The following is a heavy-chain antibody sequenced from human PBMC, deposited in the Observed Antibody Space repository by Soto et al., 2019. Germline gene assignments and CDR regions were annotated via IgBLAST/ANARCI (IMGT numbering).Heavy chain of an antibody. J-gene: IGHJ4*02. Sequence: QVQLVQSGAEVKKPESSVKVSCKAPGGTFSTYAISWVRQAHGQGLEWMGGIIPMFGTANYAQRFQDRVTITADESTNTVYMELSSLRSEDPAVYFCASGIQLWLRRINNGYSGWGQGTLVTVSS. CDR3: ASGIQLWLRRINNGYSG. CDR1: GGTFSTYA. D-gene: IGHD5-18*01. V-gene: IGHV1-69*12. CDR2: IIPMFGTA.